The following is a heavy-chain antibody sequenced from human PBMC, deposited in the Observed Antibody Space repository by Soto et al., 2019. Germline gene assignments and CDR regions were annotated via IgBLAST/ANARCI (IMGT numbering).Heavy chain of an antibody. D-gene: IGHD2-2*01. V-gene: IGHV1-18*01. CDR2: ISAYNGNT. J-gene: IGHJ6*02. CDR3: ARDRVPAATDYYYCMDV. CDR1: GYTFTSHG. Sequence: ASVKVSCKASGYTFTSHGISWVRQAPGQGLEWMGWISAYNGNTNYAQKLQGRVTMTTDTSTSTAYMELRSLRSDDTAVYYCARDRVPAATDYYYCMDVCHQGTAVTASS.